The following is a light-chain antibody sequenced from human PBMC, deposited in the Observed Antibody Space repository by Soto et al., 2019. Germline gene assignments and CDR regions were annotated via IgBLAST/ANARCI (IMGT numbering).Light chain of an antibody. CDR1: QSVSID. CDR2: GAS. CDR3: QQYNSWPLT. V-gene: IGKV3-15*01. Sequence: EIIMNQSTDTLSETVEVRGTLTCMASQSVSIDLAWYQQTPGQAPRILIYGASTRATGVPPTFCGSASWTEFTATIISLQSEDFCGTYCQQYNSWPLTFGQGTKVDIK. J-gene: IGKJ1*01.